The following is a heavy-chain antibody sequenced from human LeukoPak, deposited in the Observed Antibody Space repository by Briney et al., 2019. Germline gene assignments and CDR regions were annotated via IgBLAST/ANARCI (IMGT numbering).Heavy chain of an antibody. V-gene: IGHV4-39*07. J-gene: IGHJ4*02. CDR2: IYYSGST. CDR3: ARATRTTIDY. Sequence: PSETLSLTCTVSGVSISSSSYYWGWIRQPPGKGLEWIGSIYYSGSTYYDPSLKSRVTISVDTSKNQFSLKLSSVTAADAAVYYCARATRTTIDYWGQGTLVTVSS. D-gene: IGHD1-1*01. CDR1: GVSISSSSYY.